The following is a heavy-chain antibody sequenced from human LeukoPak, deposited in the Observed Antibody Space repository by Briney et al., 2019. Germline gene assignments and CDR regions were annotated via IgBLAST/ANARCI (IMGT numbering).Heavy chain of an antibody. CDR1: GFTFSSFW. CDR2: IDSDESIT. Sequence: GGSLRLSCEASGFTFSSFWMHGVRQDPGRGLVWGLRIDSDESITDYAASVKGRFTIYRDNARTTLYLQMDSLRVEDTAVYYCVTQFDCWGQGTLVTVSS. V-gene: IGHV3-74*01. CDR3: VTQFDC. J-gene: IGHJ4*02.